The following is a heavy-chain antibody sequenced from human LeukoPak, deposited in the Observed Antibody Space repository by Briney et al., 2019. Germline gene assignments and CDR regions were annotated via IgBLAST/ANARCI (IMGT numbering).Heavy chain of an antibody. CDR2: IKQDGSEK. CDR1: GFTFSSYW. D-gene: IGHD6-19*01. J-gene: IGHJ4*02. Sequence: GGSLRLSCAASGFTFSSYWMSWVRQAPGKGLEWVANIKQDGSEKYYVDSVKGRFTISRDNAKNSLYLQMNSLRAEDTAVYYCASDSSGWSQLKDYWGRGTLVTVSS. V-gene: IGHV3-7*01. CDR3: ASDSSGWSQLKDY.